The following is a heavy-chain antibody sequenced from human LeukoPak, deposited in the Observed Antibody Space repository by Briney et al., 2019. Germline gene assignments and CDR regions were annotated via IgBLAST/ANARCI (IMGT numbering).Heavy chain of an antibody. Sequence: GGSLTLSCAPSRLTFSRYAMRWARQAPGGGLEWVSAISGSGGSTYYADSVEGRLTIPRDNSKNTLYLQMNSLRAEDTAVYYCAKDTHMTTVTPNFDYWGQGTLVTVSS. D-gene: IGHD4-17*01. J-gene: IGHJ4*02. CDR2: ISGSGGST. CDR1: RLTFSRYA. V-gene: IGHV3-23*01. CDR3: AKDTHMTTVTPNFDY.